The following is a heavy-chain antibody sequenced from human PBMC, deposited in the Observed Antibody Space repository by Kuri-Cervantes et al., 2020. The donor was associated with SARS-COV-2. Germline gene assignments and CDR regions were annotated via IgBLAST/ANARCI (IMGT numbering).Heavy chain of an antibody. CDR2: ISNSGGST. V-gene: IGHV3-23*01. D-gene: IGHD6-13*01. CDR3: AKSMSIAAPASDY. CDR1: GFTFSRYS. Sequence: GGSLRLSCVASGFTFSRYSMNWVRQAPGRGLEWVSTISNSGGSTYYADSVKGRFTISRDNSKNTLYLQMNSLRADDTAVYYCAKSMSIAAPASDYWGQGTLVTVSS. J-gene: IGHJ4*02.